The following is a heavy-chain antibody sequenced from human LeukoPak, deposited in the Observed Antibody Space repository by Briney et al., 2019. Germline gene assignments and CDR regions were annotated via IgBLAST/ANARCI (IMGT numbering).Heavy chain of an antibody. CDR1: GFTFNTYA. Sequence: GGSLRLSCAASGFTFNTYAMYWVRQAPGKGLEWFSGIFGSGGSAHYADSVKGRFTISRDNSKNTVYLQMNSLRAEDTAVYYCAKTTTGYSSGRYPGWPADSWGQGALVTVSS. V-gene: IGHV3-23*01. J-gene: IGHJ4*02. CDR3: AKTTTGYSSGRYPGWPADS. D-gene: IGHD6-19*01. CDR2: IFGSGGSA.